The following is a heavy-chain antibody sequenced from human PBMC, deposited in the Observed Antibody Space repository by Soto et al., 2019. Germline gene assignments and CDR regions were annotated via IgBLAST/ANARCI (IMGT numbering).Heavy chain of an antibody. Sequence: QGQLVQSGAEVKKPGASVKLSCKACGFTFSNYGLNWVRQAPGQGLEWMGWVSANNGHTNYAQNLQGRVSMTTDTSTSTAYMELRGLTFDDTAVYYCARDIESVTAKHFFYYYAMDVWGQGTTVTVSS. CDR2: VSANNGHT. CDR3: ARDIESVTAKHFFYYYAMDV. D-gene: IGHD2-8*01. V-gene: IGHV1-18*01. J-gene: IGHJ6*02. CDR1: GFTFSNYG.